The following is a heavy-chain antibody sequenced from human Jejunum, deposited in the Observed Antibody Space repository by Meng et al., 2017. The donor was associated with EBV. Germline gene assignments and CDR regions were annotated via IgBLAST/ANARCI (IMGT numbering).Heavy chain of an antibody. Sequence: QVHLQGSGPGLLKPSETLSLTCSVSGDSVSGYNYWTWIRQPPGKGLEWIGNMYYTGKAIYKPSLQSRVTISVDTSKNQFSLRVTSVTAADTAIYYCARGRGYDYGDSWGQGTLVTVSS. D-gene: IGHD4/OR15-4a*01. CDR2: MYYTGKA. CDR1: GDSVSGYNY. J-gene: IGHJ5*02. CDR3: ARGRGYDYGDS. V-gene: IGHV4-61*01.